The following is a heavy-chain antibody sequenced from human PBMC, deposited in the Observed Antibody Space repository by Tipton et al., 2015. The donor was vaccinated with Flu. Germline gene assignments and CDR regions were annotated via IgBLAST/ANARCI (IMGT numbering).Heavy chain of an antibody. Sequence: TLSLTCTVSGGSISRGSYYYNWIRQPAGEGLEWIGRIYTNANTNYKASLKSRVTISIDRSKNQFSLNMKSVTAVDMAVYYCARRDYSNYVSDPKSWFDPWGQGTLVAVSS. CDR2: IYTNANT. D-gene: IGHD4-11*01. CDR1: GGSISRGSYY. J-gene: IGHJ5*02. V-gene: IGHV4-61*02. CDR3: ARRDYSNYVSDPKSWFDP.